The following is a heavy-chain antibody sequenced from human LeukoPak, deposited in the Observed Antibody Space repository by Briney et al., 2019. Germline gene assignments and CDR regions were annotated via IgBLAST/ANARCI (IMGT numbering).Heavy chain of an antibody. Sequence: GGSLRLSCAASGFTFSNYVMHWVRQAPGKGLEWVAVISYDGSNKYYADSVKGRFTISRDNSKNTLYLQMNSLRAGDTAVYYCARDGDYGDWGYWGQGTLVTVSS. CDR3: ARDGDYGDWGY. CDR2: ISYDGSNK. D-gene: IGHD4-17*01. CDR1: GFTFSNYV. V-gene: IGHV3-30-3*01. J-gene: IGHJ4*02.